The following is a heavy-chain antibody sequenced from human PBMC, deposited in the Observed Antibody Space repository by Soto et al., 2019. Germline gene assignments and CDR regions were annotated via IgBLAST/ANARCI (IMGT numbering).Heavy chain of an antibody. D-gene: IGHD6-6*01. J-gene: IGHJ4*02. CDR2: INQDESQK. CDR1: GFTFSSHW. CDR3: AKRSSSSTFDY. V-gene: IGHV3-7*05. Sequence: VGSLRLSCTASGFTFSSHWMSWVRQAPGKGLEWVANINQDESQKYYVDSVKGRFTVSRDNAKNSLYLQMNSLRAEDTAVYYSAKRSSSSTFDYWGQGTLVTVSS.